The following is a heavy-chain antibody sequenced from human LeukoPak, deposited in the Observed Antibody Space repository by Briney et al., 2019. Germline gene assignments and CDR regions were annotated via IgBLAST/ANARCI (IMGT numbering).Heavy chain of an antibody. Sequence: GGSLRLSCAASGFTFSSYAMSWVRQAPGKGLEWVSAISGSGGSTYYADPVKGRFTISRDNSKNTLYLQMNSLRAEDTAVYYCAKASSGPLYFQHWGQGTLVTVSS. CDR3: AKASSGPLYFQH. V-gene: IGHV3-23*01. CDR1: GFTFSSYA. D-gene: IGHD3-22*01. CDR2: ISGSGGST. J-gene: IGHJ1*01.